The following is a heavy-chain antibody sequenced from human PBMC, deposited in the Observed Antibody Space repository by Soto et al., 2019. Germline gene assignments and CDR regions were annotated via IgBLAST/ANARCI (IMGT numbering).Heavy chain of an antibody. J-gene: IGHJ6*02. CDR2: INPSGGST. D-gene: IGHD3-22*01. V-gene: IGHV1-46*01. Sequence: ASVKVSCKASGYTFTSYYMHWVRQAPGQGLEWMGIINPSGGSTSYAQKFQGRVTMTRDTSTSTVYMELSSLRSEDTAVYYCAREGYYDSSGYYPADWYYYYGMDGWGQGTTVTVSS. CDR1: GYTFTSYY. CDR3: AREGYYDSSGYYPADWYYYYGMDG.